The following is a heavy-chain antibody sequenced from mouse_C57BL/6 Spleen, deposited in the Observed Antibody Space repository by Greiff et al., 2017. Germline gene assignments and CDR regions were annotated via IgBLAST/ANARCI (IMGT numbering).Heavy chain of an antibody. CDR3: ARHEKGGLRYFDY. J-gene: IGHJ2*01. Sequence: QVQLLQSGAELVKPGASVKLSCKASGYTFTAYTIHWVNQRSGQGLEWIGWFYTGSGSITYNETFKDKATLTADKSSSTFYMELSRLTSEDSAVYICARHEKGGLRYFDYWGQGTTLTVSS. V-gene: IGHV1-62-2*01. D-gene: IGHD1-1*01. CDR1: GYTFTAYT. CDR2: FYTGSGSI.